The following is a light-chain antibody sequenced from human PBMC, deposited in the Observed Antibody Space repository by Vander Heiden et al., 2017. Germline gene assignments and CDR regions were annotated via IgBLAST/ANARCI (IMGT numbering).Light chain of an antibody. V-gene: IGLV1-51*01. J-gene: IGLJ2*01. CDR1: SSNNVNNY. CDR3: GTWDSSLSAGEVV. CDR2: DNN. Sequence: QSVLPQPPSVSAAPGHQVTITCSGSSSNNVNNYVSVYQQHPGTAPKLLIYDNNKRPSGIPVRFSGSKSGTSATLGITGLQTGDEADYYCGTWDSSLSAGEVVFGGGTKLTVL.